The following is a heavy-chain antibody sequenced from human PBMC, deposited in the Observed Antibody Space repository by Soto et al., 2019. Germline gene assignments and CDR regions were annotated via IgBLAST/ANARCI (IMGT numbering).Heavy chain of an antibody. CDR3: AGDGDRGYSFWSGPLGGGRFDP. CDR2: IVPMFGTA. D-gene: IGHD3-3*01. V-gene: IGHV1-69*12. CDR1: GGTFGNTA. Sequence: QVQLVQSGAEVKEPGSSVNVSCKTSGGTFGNTAVTWVRQAPGQGLEWIGGIVPMFGTANYAQKFQGRVTMTADESTSTAHMERRSLRPADTAVWSCAGDGDRGYSFWSGPLGGGRFDPWGQGTLVTVSS. J-gene: IGHJ5*02.